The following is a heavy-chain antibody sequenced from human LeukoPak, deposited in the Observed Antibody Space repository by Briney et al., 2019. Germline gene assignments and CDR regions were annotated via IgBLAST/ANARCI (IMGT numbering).Heavy chain of an antibody. D-gene: IGHD4-17*01. J-gene: IGHJ1*01. V-gene: IGHV3-74*01. Sequence: GGSLRLSCAASGFTFSRYWMHWVRQAPGKGLVWVSHINSDGRSTSYADSVKGRFTISRDNAKNTLYLQMNSLRAEDTAVYYCASVLYGGNSLYFQHWGQGTLVTVSS. CDR2: INSDGRST. CDR3: ASVLYGGNSLYFQH. CDR1: GFTFSRYW.